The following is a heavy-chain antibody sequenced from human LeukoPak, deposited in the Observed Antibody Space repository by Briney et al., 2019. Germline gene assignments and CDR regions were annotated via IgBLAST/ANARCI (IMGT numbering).Heavy chain of an antibody. CDR1: GFTFSSYS. Sequence: GGSLRLSCAASGFTFSSYSMNWVRQAPGKGLEWVSYISSSSSTIYYADSVKGRFTISRDNSKNTLYLQMNSLRAEDTAVYYCAKSQYQLPTSYYYYYMDVWGIGTTVTVSS. V-gene: IGHV3-48*01. D-gene: IGHD2-2*01. CDR3: AKSQYQLPTSYYYYYMDV. CDR2: ISSSSSTI. J-gene: IGHJ6*03.